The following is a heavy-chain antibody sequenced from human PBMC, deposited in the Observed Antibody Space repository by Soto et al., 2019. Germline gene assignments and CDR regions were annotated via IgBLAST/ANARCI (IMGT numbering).Heavy chain of an antibody. J-gene: IGHJ4*02. D-gene: IGHD1-7*01. CDR3: ARAQYSRAGTFDY. CDR2: IYYSGST. V-gene: IGHV4-59*01. Sequence: QVQLQESGPGLVKPSETLSLTCTVSGGSISSYYWSWIRQPPGKGLEWIGYIYYSGSTNYNPSLKSRVTRSVDTSKNQFSLKLSSVTAADTAVYYCARAQYSRAGTFDYWGQGTLVTVSS. CDR1: GGSISSYY.